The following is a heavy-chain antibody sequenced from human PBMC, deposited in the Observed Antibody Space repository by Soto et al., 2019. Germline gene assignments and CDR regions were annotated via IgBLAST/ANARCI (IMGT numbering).Heavy chain of an antibody. D-gene: IGHD2-8*02. V-gene: IGHV3-48*03. CDR3: AREELTGGGDCFAF. CDR2: IGTSGTNI. Sequence: PGGSLRLSCAASGLTFSSYEFNWVRQAPGKGLEWISYIGTSGTNIYYADSVKGPFTISINNAKNALYLQMNSQRAEDTAIYYCAREELTGGGDCFAFWGQGALVTVSS. J-gene: IGHJ4*02. CDR1: GLTFSSYE.